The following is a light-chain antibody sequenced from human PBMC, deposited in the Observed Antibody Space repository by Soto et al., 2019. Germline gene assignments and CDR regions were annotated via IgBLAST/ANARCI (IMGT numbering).Light chain of an antibody. CDR2: AAS. V-gene: IGKV1-39*01. J-gene: IGKJ4*01. CDR3: QQSYSTPPT. CDR1: QSISTY. Sequence: DIQMTQSPSSLSASVGDRVTITCRASQSISTYLNWYQQKPGKAPKLLIYAASSLQSGVPLRFSDSGSGTDFILTISSLQPEDFATYYCQQSYSTPPTFGGGTKVEIK.